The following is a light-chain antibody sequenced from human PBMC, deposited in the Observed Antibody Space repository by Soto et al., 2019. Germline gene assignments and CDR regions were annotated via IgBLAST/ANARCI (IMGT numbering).Light chain of an antibody. V-gene: IGKV3-15*01. CDR2: GAS. CDR3: QQYNNWPTT. CDR1: QSVSSN. Sequence: EIVMTQSPATLSVSPGERATLSCRASQSVSSNLAWYQQKPGQAPRLLIYGASTRATGIPARFSGSGSGTEFTHTISSLQSEDFAVYYCQQYNNWPTTFGQGTKV. J-gene: IGKJ1*01.